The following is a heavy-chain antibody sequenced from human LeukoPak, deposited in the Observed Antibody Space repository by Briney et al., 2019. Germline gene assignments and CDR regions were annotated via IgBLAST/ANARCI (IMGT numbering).Heavy chain of an antibody. D-gene: IGHD2-21*01. CDR2: ISSSAI. CDR1: GFSFTNYG. J-gene: IGHJ3*01. CDR3: VIIGCYRGVCHFDV. V-gene: IGHV3-48*01. Sequence: GGSLRLSCATSGFSFTNYGINWVRQAPGKGLEWVAYISSSAILYADSVKGRFTISRDTARNSLYLEMNSLRAEDTALYYCVIIGCYRGVCHFDVWGQGTMVSVSS.